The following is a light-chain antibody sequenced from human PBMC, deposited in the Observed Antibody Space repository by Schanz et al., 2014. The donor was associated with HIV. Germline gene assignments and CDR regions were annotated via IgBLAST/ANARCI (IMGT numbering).Light chain of an antibody. CDR2: EGS. CDR1: SSDIGSYNL. V-gene: IGLV2-14*02. Sequence: QSALTQPASVSGSPGQSITISCTGTSSDIGSYNLVSWYRQHPGEAPKLMIYEGSERPSGVSNRFSGSKSGNTASLTVSGLQAEDEADYYCSSKATGGRAPFVFGGGTKLTVL. J-gene: IGLJ1*01. CDR3: SSKATGGRAPFV.